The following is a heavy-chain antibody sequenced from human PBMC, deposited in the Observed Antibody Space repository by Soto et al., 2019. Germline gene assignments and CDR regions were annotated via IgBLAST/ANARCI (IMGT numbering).Heavy chain of an antibody. J-gene: IGHJ6*01. Sequence: ASVKVSCKASGYTFTSYDINWVRQATGQGLEWMGWMNPNSGNTGYAQKFQGRVTMTRNTSISTAYMELSSLRSEDTAVYYCARGGVAAASRGYYGMDVWGQGTTVTVS. V-gene: IGHV1-8*01. CDR2: MNPNSGNT. CDR1: GYTFTSYD. D-gene: IGHD6-13*01. CDR3: ARGGVAAASRGYYGMDV.